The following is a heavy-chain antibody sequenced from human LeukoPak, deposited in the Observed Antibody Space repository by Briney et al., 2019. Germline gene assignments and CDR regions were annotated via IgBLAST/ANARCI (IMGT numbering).Heavy chain of an antibody. V-gene: IGHV1-18*01. Sequence: GASVKVSCKASGYTFTSYGISWVRQAPGQGLEWMGWISAYNGNTSYAQKLQGRVTMTTDTSTSTAYMELRSLRSDDTAVYYCARRYCSGGSCYVGANWFDPWGQGTLVTVSS. CDR1: GYTFTSYG. CDR2: ISAYNGNT. D-gene: IGHD2-15*01. CDR3: ARRYCSGGSCYVGANWFDP. J-gene: IGHJ5*02.